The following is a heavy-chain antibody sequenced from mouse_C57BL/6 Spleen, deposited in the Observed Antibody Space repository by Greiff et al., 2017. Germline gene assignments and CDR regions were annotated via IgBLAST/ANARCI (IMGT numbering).Heavy chain of an antibody. D-gene: IGHD1-1*01. CDR2: IYPGDGDT. J-gene: IGHJ3*01. CDR3: AREDYGSSYEAWCAY. Sequence: QVQLQQSGPELVKPGASVKISCKASGYAFSSSWMNWVKQRPGKGLEWIGRIYPGDGDTNYNGKFKGKATLTADKSSSTAYMQLSSLTSEYAAVYVCAREDYGSSYEAWCAYWGQGTLVTVSA. CDR1: GYAFSSSW. V-gene: IGHV1-82*01.